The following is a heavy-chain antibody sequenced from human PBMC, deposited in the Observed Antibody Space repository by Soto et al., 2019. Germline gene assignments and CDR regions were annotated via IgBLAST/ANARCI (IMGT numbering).Heavy chain of an antibody. V-gene: IGHV4-34*01. Sequence: SETLSLTCAVYGGSFSGYYWSWIRQPPGKGLEWIGEINHSGSTNYNPSLKSRVTISVDTSKDQFSLKLSSVTAADTAVYYCARGSDYYDSSGYYYEFDYWGQGTLVTVSS. CDR2: INHSGST. J-gene: IGHJ4*02. CDR3: ARGSDYYDSSGYYYEFDY. CDR1: GGSFSGYY. D-gene: IGHD3-22*01.